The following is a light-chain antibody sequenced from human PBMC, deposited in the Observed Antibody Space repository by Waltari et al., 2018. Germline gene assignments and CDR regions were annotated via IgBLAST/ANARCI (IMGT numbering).Light chain of an antibody. J-gene: IGKJ1*01. CDR3: HQRSSWPRT. CDR1: QSVGTS. CDR2: GVS. V-gene: IGKV3-11*01. Sequence: EIVLTQSPGTLSLSPGESATLSCRASQSVGTSVTWYQQKPGQAPRLLIDGVSNRVTAIPDRFSGSGSGTDFTLTISSLEPEDFAVYYCHQRSSWPRTFGQGTKLELK.